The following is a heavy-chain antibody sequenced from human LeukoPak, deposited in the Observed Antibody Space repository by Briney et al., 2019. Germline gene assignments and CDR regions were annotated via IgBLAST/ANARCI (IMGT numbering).Heavy chain of an antibody. Sequence: ETLSLTCAVYGGSFSGYYWSWLRQPPGKGLEWIGEINHSGSTNYNPSLKSRVTISVDTFKNQFSLKLSSVTAADTAVYYCARGDPYGSGSYYKSRAFDIWGQGTMVTVSS. CDR2: INHSGST. J-gene: IGHJ3*02. CDR3: ARGDPYGSGSYYKSRAFDI. CDR1: GGSFSGYY. D-gene: IGHD3-10*01. V-gene: IGHV4-34*01.